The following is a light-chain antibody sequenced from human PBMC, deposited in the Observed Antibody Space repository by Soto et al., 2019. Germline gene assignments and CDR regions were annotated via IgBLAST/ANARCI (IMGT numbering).Light chain of an antibody. CDR3: CSYAGSNTLV. V-gene: IGLV2-23*01. CDR2: EGS. Sequence: QSALTQPASVSGSPGQSITISCTGTSSDVGTYNLVSWYQQLPGKAPKLMIYEGSKRPSGVSNRFSGSKSGSTASLTISGLQAEDEADYYCCSYAGSNTLVFGGGTKLTVL. J-gene: IGLJ2*01. CDR1: SSDVGTYNL.